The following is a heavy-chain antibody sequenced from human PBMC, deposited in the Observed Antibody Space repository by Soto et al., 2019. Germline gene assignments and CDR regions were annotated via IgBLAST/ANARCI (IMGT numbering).Heavy chain of an antibody. CDR3: AKGSLLWFGELQTADY. V-gene: IGHV3-23*01. D-gene: IGHD3-10*01. Sequence: GGSLRLSCAASGFTFSSYAMSWVRQAPGKGLEWVSAISGSGGSTYYADSVKGRFTISRDNSKNTLYLQMNSLRAEDTAVYYCAKGSLLWFGELQTADYWGQGTLVTVSS. CDR1: GFTFSSYA. CDR2: ISGSGGST. J-gene: IGHJ4*02.